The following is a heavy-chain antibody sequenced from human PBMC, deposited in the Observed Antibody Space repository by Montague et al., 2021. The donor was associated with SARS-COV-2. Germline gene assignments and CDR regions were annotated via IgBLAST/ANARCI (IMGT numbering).Heavy chain of an antibody. CDR1: GGSINSYY. CDR3: ARGSGWMGNAFDI. CDR2: IYYSGST. V-gene: IGHV4-59*01. J-gene: IGHJ3*02. D-gene: IGHD6-19*01. Sequence: SETRSLTCTVSGGSINSYYWSWIRQPPGKGLEWIGYIYYSGSTNXNPSLKSRVTISVDTSKNQFSLKLSSVTAADTAVYYCARGSGWMGNAFDIWGQGTMVTVSS.